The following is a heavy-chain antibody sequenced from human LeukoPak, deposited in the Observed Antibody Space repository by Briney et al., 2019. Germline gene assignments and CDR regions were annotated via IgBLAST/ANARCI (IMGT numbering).Heavy chain of an antibody. Sequence: SETLSLTCTVSGGSISSSSYYWGWIRQPPGKGLEWIGSIYYSGSTYYNPSLKSRVTISVDTSKNQFSLKLSSVTAADTAVYYCARVLVIVVVPAASDYYYYMDVWGKGTTVTVSS. CDR1: GGSISSSSYY. J-gene: IGHJ6*03. V-gene: IGHV4-39*07. CDR2: IYYSGST. D-gene: IGHD2-2*03. CDR3: ARVLVIVVVPAASDYYYYMDV.